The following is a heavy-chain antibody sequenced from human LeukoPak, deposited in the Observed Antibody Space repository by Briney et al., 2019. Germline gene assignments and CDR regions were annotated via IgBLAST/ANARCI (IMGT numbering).Heavy chain of an antibody. CDR1: GNNFTNYW. D-gene: IGHD3-22*01. CDR2: IYPGDSDT. V-gene: IGHV5-51*01. CDR3: ARITTYYESDGYYDNPFDY. Sequence: GESLKISCKGSGNNFTNYWIGWVRQMPGKGLEWMEIIYPGDSDTRYSPSFQGQVTISADKSISTAYLQWSSLKASDTAMYYCARITTYYESDGYYDNPFDYWGQGTLVTVSS. J-gene: IGHJ4*02.